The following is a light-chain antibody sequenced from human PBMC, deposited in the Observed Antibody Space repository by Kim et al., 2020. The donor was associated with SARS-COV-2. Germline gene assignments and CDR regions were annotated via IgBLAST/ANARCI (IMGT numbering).Light chain of an antibody. CDR2: EVT. J-gene: IGLJ1*01. CDR3: CSYAGSATPYV. V-gene: IGLV2-23*02. CDR1: SSDVGSYNL. Sequence: QSALTQPASVSGSPGQSITISCTGTSSDVGSYNLVSWYQQHPGKAPKLMIYEVTKRPSGVSNRFSGSKSGNTASLTISGLQAEDEADYYCCSYAGSATPYVFGIGTQLTVL.